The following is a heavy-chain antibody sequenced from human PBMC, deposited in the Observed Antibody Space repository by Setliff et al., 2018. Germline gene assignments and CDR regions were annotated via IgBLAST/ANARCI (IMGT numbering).Heavy chain of an antibody. D-gene: IGHD2-8*01. V-gene: IGHV1-69*05. J-gene: IGHJ6*03. CDR2: TIPIFGTT. Sequence: ASVQVSCKASGGTFSTYGISWVRQAPGQGLEWMGGTIPIFGTTNYAQKFQGRVTIITDESTNTAYMELSSLRSEDTAVYYCAREGVDARSSTDYRYYMDVWGKGTTVTVSS. CDR1: GGTFSTYG. CDR3: AREGVDARSSTDYRYYMDV.